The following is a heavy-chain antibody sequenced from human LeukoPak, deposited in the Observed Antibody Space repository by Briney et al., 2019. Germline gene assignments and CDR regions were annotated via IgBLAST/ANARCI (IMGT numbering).Heavy chain of an antibody. CDR3: ASVAWDYGDNYFDY. J-gene: IGHJ4*02. Sequence: GESLKISCKASGYSFTTYWIGWVRQMPGKGLEWMGIIYPGDSDTRYSPSFQGQVTISADKSISTAYLQWSSLKASDTAMYYCASVAWDYGDNYFDYWGQGTLVTVSS. CDR1: GYSFTTYW. D-gene: IGHD4-17*01. V-gene: IGHV5-51*01. CDR2: IYPGDSDT.